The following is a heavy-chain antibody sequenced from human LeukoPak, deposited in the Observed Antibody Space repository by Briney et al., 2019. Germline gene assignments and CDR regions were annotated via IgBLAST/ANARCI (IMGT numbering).Heavy chain of an antibody. J-gene: IGHJ1*01. V-gene: IGHV1-18*01. Sequence: ASVKVSCKASGYTFTAYGLSWVRQAPGQGLEWMGWIYTYNGNANYAQTFQGRVTLTSDTSTTTVYMELRNLTSDDTAVYYCARDSSPVAGMGRFWGQGSLVTVSS. CDR1: GYTFTAYG. D-gene: IGHD6-19*01. CDR2: IYTYNGNA. CDR3: ARDSSPVAGMGRF.